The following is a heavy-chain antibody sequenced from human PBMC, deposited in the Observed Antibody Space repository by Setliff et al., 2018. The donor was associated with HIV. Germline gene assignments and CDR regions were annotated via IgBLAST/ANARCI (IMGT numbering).Heavy chain of an antibody. J-gene: IGHJ4*02. CDR2: INLSAGST. CDR3: AREPSGSGNYFYFDY. CDR1: GYTFTTSY. Sequence: GASVKVSCKASGYTFTTSYMHWVRQAPGQGLEWMGIINLSAGSTNYAQKFQGRVTMTRDTSTNTVYMELSSLRFEDTAVYYCAREPSGSGNYFYFDYWGQGTLVTVSS. D-gene: IGHD1-26*01. V-gene: IGHV1-46*01.